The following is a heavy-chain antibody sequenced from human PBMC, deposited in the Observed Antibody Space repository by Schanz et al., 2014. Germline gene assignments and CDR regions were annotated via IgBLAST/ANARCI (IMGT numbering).Heavy chain of an antibody. Sequence: QVLLVQSGAEVKKPGAPVKVSCKASGYRFIGYYVHWVRQAPGQGLEWMGRVSPYSGDTNYAQMFQGRVTMTTDTSISTAYMELSRLTSDDTAVFFCARENTAVAGMPRVMDVWGQGTTVTVTS. J-gene: IGHJ6*02. CDR1: GYRFIGYY. D-gene: IGHD6-19*01. CDR3: ARENTAVAGMPRVMDV. V-gene: IGHV1-2*06. CDR2: VSPYSGDT.